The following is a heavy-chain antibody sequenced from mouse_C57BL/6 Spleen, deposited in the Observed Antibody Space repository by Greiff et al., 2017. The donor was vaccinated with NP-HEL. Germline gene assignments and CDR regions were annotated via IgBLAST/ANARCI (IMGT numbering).Heavy chain of an antibody. CDR3: LRGGIYYDYDEDY. CDR2: IHPNSGST. J-gene: IGHJ2*01. V-gene: IGHV1-64*01. Sequence: QVQLQQPGAELVKPGASVKLSCKASGYTFTSYWMHWVKQRPGQGLEWIGMIHPNSGSTNYNEKFKSKATLTVDKSSSTAYMQLSSLTSEDSAVYYCLRGGIYYDYDEDYWGQGTTLTVSS. CDR1: GYTFTSYW. D-gene: IGHD2-4*01.